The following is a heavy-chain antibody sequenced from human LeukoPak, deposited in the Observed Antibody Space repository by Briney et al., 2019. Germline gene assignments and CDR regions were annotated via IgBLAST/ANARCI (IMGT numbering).Heavy chain of an antibody. CDR3: ASEITGTTGT. CDR2: INHSGST. J-gene: IGHJ4*02. V-gene: IGHV4-34*01. Sequence: PSETLSLTCAVYGGSFSGYYWSWIRQPPGKGLEWIGEINHSGSTNYNPSLESRVTISVDTSKNQFSLKLSSVTAADTAVYYCASEITGTTGTWGQGTLVTVSS. D-gene: IGHD1-7*01. CDR1: GGSFSGYY.